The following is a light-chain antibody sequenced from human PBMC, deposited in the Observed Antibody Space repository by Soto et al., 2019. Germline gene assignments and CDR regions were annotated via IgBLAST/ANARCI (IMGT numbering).Light chain of an antibody. V-gene: IGKV3-15*01. J-gene: IGKJ2*01. Sequence: EIVLTQSPATLSVSPGETATLSCRASQSVSSTLAWYQQKPGQAPRLLIFGASTRATGISPRFSGSGSGTEFTLTISSLQSEDFAVYYCQHRSNWPPYTFGQGTKVDIK. CDR1: QSVSST. CDR2: GAS. CDR3: QHRSNWPPYT.